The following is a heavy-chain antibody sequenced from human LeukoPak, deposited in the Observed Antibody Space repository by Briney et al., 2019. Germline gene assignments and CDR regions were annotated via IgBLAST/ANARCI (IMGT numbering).Heavy chain of an antibody. J-gene: IGHJ4*02. CDR1: GXTFSSYA. CDR2: ISYDGST. D-gene: IGHD1-14*01. CDR3: AKDQNREPYYFDY. V-gene: IGHV3-30*18. Sequence: PGGSLRLSCAASGXTFSSYAMHWVRQAPGKGREWVAVISYDGSTNYADSVKGRFTISRDNSKNTLYLQMNSLRAEDTAVYYCAKDQNREPYYFDYWGQGTLVTVSS.